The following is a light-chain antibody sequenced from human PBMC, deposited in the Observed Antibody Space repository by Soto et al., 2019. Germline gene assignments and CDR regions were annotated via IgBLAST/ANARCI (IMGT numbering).Light chain of an antibody. CDR3: SSYTSSNTLYV. V-gene: IGLV2-14*01. CDR2: EVT. CDR1: SSDIGDYNY. J-gene: IGLJ1*01. Sequence: QSALTQPASVSGSPGQSITISCTGTSSDIGDYNYVSWYQQHPGKAPKLMIHEVTNRPSGVSNRFSGSKSGNTASLTISGLQAEDEADYYCSSYTSSNTLYVFGTGTKLTVL.